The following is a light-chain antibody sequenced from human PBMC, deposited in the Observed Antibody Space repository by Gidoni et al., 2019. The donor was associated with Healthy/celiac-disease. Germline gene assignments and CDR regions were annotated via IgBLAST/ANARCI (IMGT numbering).Light chain of an antibody. CDR1: SPNIGAGYD. V-gene: IGLV1-40*01. CDR3: QSYDSSLSGSYV. J-gene: IGLJ1*01. CDR2: GNS. Sequence: QSVLTQPPSVSGAPGQRVTISCTGSSPNIGAGYDVHWYQQLPGTAPKLLIYGNSNRPSGVPDRFSGSKSGTSASLAITGLQAEDEADYYCQSYDSSLSGSYVIGTGTKVTVL.